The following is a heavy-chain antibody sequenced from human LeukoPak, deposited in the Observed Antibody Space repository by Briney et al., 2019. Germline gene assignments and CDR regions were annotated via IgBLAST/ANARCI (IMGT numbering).Heavy chain of an antibody. Sequence: GGSLRLCCAASGGTFNSDDMNWVRQAPGMGLEWVSYISSSSGTRYYADSVKGRFTISRDNAKNSLYLYMNSLRVDDTAVYYCARDDYNGGGSYWGQGILVTVSS. V-gene: IGHV3-48*04. J-gene: IGHJ4*02. CDR3: ARDDYNGGGSY. CDR1: GGTFNSDD. D-gene: IGHD3-22*01. CDR2: ISSSSGTR.